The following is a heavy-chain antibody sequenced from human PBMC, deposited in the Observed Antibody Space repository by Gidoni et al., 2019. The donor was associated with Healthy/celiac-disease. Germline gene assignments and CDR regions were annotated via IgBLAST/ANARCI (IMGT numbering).Heavy chain of an antibody. CDR1: GSTFTSHF. V-gene: IGHV1-46*01. CDR3: ARDLPSGSYHTAPYFDY. CDR2: INPSGGST. J-gene: IGHJ4*02. Sequence: QVQLVQSGAEVKKPGASVTVSCKASGSTFTSHFMHWVRQAPGQGLEWMGIINPSGGSTSYAQKFQGRVTMTRDTSTSTVYMELSSLRSEDTAVYYCARDLPSGSYHTAPYFDYWGQGTLVTVSS. D-gene: IGHD1-26*01.